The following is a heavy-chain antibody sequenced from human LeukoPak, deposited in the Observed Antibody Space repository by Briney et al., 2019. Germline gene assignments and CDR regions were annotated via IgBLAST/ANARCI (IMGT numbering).Heavy chain of an antibody. CDR2: ISAYNGNT. CDR1: GYTFTSYG. V-gene: IGHV1-18*01. J-gene: IGHJ6*03. CDR3: ARMVRGVRYYYYYYMDV. D-gene: IGHD3-10*01. Sequence: ASVKVSCKASGYTFTSYGISRVRQAPGQGLEWMGWISAYNGNTNYAQNLQGRVTMTTDTSTSTAYMDLRSLRSDDTAVYYCARMVRGVRYYYYYYMDVWGKGTTVTISS.